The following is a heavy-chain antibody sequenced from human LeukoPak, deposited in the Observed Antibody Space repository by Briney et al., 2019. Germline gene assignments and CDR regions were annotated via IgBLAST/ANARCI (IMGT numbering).Heavy chain of an antibody. D-gene: IGHD6-6*01. CDR2: IIPILGIA. CDR3: AGESAPIIAALTDALDI. J-gene: IGHJ3*02. Sequence: SVKVSCKASGGTFSSYAISWVRQAPGQGLEWMGRIIPILGIANYAQKFQGRVTITADKSTSTAYMELSSLRSEDTAVYYCAGESAPIIAALTDALDIWGQGTMVTVSS. V-gene: IGHV1-69*04. CDR1: GGTFSSYA.